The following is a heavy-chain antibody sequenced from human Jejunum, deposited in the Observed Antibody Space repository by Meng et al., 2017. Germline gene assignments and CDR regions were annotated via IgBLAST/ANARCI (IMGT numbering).Heavy chain of an antibody. CDR3: AKDPGCAGSACYRPQDFDI. J-gene: IGHJ3*02. CDR1: SFTFSDYA. Sequence: SLNISCASSSFTFSDYAMSWVRQAPGKGLEWVSAIDVSAVSTYYADSVKGRFTIFRDNSKNTLYLQMNSLGAEDTAVYYCAKDPGCAGSACYRPQDFDIRGQGTMVTVSS. CDR2: IDVSAVST. D-gene: IGHD2-21*02. V-gene: IGHV3-23*01.